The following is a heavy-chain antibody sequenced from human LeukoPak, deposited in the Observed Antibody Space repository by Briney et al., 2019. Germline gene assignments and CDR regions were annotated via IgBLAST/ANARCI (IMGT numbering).Heavy chain of an antibody. CDR2: LSYGGST. V-gene: IGHV4-39*01. CDR1: GGSISTSISY. CDR3: ARPSNSWYQLFYFGS. Sequence: SETLSLTCTVSGGSISTSISYWGWIRQPPGKGLEWLGTLSYGGSTFYTPSLKSRVTISEDTSKRHLSLKLRSVTAADTAVYYCARPSNSWYQLFYFGSWGQGILVTVSS. D-gene: IGHD6-13*01. J-gene: IGHJ4*02.